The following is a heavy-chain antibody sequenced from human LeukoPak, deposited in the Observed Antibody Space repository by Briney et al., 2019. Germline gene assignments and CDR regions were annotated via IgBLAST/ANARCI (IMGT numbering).Heavy chain of an antibody. J-gene: IGHJ4*02. CDR3: ARAVPTIGYYFDY. CDR1: GGSINTSNYY. V-gene: IGHV4-39*07. CDR2: IYYSGRA. D-gene: IGHD4-17*01. Sequence: PSETLSLTCTVSGGSINTSNYYWGWIRQPPGKGLEWIGTIYYSGRAKYNTSLRSPVTISVDTSKNQFSLKLSSVTAADTAVYYCARAVPTIGYYFDYWGQGTLVSVSS.